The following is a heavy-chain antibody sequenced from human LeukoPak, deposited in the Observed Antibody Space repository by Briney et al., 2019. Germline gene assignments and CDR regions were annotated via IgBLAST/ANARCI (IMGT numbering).Heavy chain of an antibody. J-gene: IGHJ4*02. CDR3: ARVPVIDGYFDY. V-gene: IGHV4-31*03. CDR2: IYYSGST. CDR1: GGSISSGGYY. Sequence: SETLSLTCTVSGGSISSGGYYWSWIRQHPGKGLEWIGYIYYSGSTYYNPSLKSRVTISVDTSKNQFSLKLSSVTAADTAVYYCARVPVIDGYFDYWGQGTLVTVSS. D-gene: IGHD3-16*02.